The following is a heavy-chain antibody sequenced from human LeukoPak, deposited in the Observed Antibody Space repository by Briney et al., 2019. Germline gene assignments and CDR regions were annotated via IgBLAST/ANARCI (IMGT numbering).Heavy chain of an antibody. Sequence: SETLSLTCTVSGGSVSGYFWSWIRQPPGKGLEWIGYIYYSGSTNYNPSLKSRVTISVDTSKNQFSLKLSSVTAADTAVYYCARSITSSWYGDFQHWGQGNLVTVSS. CDR3: ARSITSSWYGDFQH. CDR1: GGSVSGYF. J-gene: IGHJ1*01. CDR2: IYYSGST. D-gene: IGHD6-13*01. V-gene: IGHV4-59*02.